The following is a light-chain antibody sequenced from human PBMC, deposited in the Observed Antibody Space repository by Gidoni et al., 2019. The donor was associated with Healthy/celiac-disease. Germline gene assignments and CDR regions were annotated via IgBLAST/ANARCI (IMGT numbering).Light chain of an antibody. CDR1: KSISSY. CDR2: AAA. Sequence: IPMTKSPSSLSASVGDRVTITCRASKSISSYLNWYQQKPGKAPKLLIYAAASLQSGVPSRFSGSGSGTDFTLTISSLQPEDFATYYCQQSYSTPRSTFGQGTKLEIK. V-gene: IGKV1-39*01. J-gene: IGKJ2*01. CDR3: QQSYSTPRST.